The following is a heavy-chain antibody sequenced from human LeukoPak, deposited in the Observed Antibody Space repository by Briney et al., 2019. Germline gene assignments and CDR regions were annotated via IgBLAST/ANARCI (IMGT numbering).Heavy chain of an antibody. CDR3: YSAAPDY. D-gene: IGHD2-15*01. CDR1: GFSISGYW. Sequence: GGSLRLSCVAAGFSISGYWMSWVRQAPGKGPEWVANIKQDGSEKNYVGSVKGRFTISRDNAKNSLYLEMDSLRAEDTAVYYCYSAAPDYWGQGTLVTVSS. J-gene: IGHJ4*02. CDR2: IKQDGSEK. V-gene: IGHV3-7*01.